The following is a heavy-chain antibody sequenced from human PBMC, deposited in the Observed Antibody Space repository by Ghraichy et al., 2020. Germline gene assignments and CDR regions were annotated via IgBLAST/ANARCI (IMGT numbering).Heavy chain of an antibody. CDR3: ARDYTAMAANWFDP. V-gene: IGHV1-18*01. CDR1: GYTFTSYG. Sequence: ASVKVSCKTSGYTFTSYGISWVRQAPGQGLEWMGWISAYNGNINYAQKLQGRVTMTTDTSTSTAYMELRSLRSDDTAVYYCARDYTAMAANWFDPWGQGTLVTVSS. D-gene: IGHD5-18*01. CDR2: ISAYNGNI. J-gene: IGHJ5*02.